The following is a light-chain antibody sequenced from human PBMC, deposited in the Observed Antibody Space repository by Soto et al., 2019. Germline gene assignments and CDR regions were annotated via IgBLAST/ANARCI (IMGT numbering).Light chain of an antibody. Sequence: DIQMTQSPSSLSASVRERFTIACRASQSITNNLNWYQQKPGRAPKLLIYRVSNLQSGVPPRFSGSGSGTEFTLTISSLQPDDFATYYCQHYNSYSEAFGQGTKVDIK. J-gene: IGKJ1*01. CDR2: RVS. CDR3: QHYNSYSEA. V-gene: IGKV1-5*01. CDR1: QSITNN.